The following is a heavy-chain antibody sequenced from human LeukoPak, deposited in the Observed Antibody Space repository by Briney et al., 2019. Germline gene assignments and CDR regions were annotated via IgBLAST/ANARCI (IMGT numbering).Heavy chain of an antibody. CDR2: ISGSGGST. D-gene: IGHD6-13*01. V-gene: IGHV3-23*01. CDR3: AKDRPTVYSSSWLHFLDS. J-gene: IGHJ4*02. CDR1: GFTFSSYA. Sequence: GGSLRLSCAASGFTFSSYAMSWVRQAPGKGLEWVSGISGSGGSTYVADSVKGRFTVSRDNSKNTLYLQMNSLRADGTAVYYCAKDRPTVYSSSWLHFLDSWGQGTLVTVSS.